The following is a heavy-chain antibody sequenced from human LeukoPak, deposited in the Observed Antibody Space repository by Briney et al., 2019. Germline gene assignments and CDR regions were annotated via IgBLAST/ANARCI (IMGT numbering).Heavy chain of an antibody. V-gene: IGHV3-23*01. CDR1: GFTFSSYV. CDR3: AASLSSRGAFDI. Sequence: GGSLRLSCAASGFTFSSYVMSWVRQAPGKGLEWVSVISGSGGSTYYADSVKGRFTISRDNPKNTLYLQMNSLRAEDTAVYYCAASLSSRGAFDIWGQGTMVTVSS. D-gene: IGHD6-6*01. CDR2: ISGSGGST. J-gene: IGHJ3*02.